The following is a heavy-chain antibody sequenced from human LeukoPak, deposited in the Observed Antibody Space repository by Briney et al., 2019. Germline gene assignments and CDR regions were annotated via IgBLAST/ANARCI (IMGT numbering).Heavy chain of an antibody. CDR2: IYSGGVT. CDR3: ASNPYGSGSFYIMY. J-gene: IGHJ4*02. CDR1: GFTVISNY. V-gene: IGHV3-53*01. Sequence: GGSLRLSCAASGFTVISNYMSWVRQAPGKGLEWVSVIYSGGVTYYADSVKGRFTISRDNSKSTLYLQMNSLRAEDTAVYYCASNPYGSGSFYIMYWGQGTLVTVSS. D-gene: IGHD3-10*01.